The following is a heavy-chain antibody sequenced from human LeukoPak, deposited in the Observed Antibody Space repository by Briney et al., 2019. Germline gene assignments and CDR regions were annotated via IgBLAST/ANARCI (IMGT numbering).Heavy chain of an antibody. CDR1: GGSISSSNW. CDR3: ARSIYCSGGSCIHWYFDL. V-gene: IGHV4-4*02. Sequence: SVTLSLTCAVSGGSISSSNWLSWVRQPPGEGLEGRVENYHSGSTYYNPSLKSRVTISVDTSKNQFSLKLSSVTAADTAVYYCARSIYCSGGSCIHWYFDLWGRGALVTVSS. CDR2: NYHSGST. D-gene: IGHD2-15*01. J-gene: IGHJ2*01.